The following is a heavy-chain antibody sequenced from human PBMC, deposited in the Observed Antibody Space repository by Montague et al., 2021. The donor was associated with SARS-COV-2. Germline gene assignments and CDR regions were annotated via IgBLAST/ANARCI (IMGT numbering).Heavy chain of an antibody. CDR3: ARWGLYGGNPGDGAFDI. V-gene: IGHV4-59*01. D-gene: IGHD4-23*01. J-gene: IGHJ3*02. Sequence: SETRSLTCTVSGGSISSYCWSWIRQPPGKGLEWIGYIYYNGSTDYNPSLTSRVNISVDTAKNQFSLKLSSVTAADTAVYYCARWGLYGGNPGDGAFDIWGQGTMVTGSS. CDR1: GGSISSYC. CDR2: IYYNGST.